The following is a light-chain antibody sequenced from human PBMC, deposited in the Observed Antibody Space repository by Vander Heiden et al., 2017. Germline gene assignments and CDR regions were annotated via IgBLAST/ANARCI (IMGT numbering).Light chain of an antibody. CDR3: QKLNSYRWT. Sequence: DIQLTQSPSFLSASVGDRVTITCRASQGISSYLAWYQQKPGKAPKLLIYAASTLQSGVPSRFSGSGSGTEFTLTISSLQPEDFATYYCQKLNSYRWTFGQGTKVEIK. J-gene: IGKJ1*01. CDR2: AAS. V-gene: IGKV1-9*01. CDR1: QGISSY.